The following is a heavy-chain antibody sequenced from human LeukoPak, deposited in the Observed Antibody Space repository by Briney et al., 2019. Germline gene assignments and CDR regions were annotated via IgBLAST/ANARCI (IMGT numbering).Heavy chain of an antibody. CDR3: ASLVVPPNYYYYYGMDV. CDR2: INHSGST. CDR1: GGSFSDYY. Sequence: SETLSLTCAVYGGSFSDYYWSWIRQPPGKGLEWIGEINHSGSTNYNPSLKSRVTISVDTSKNQFSLKLSSVTAADTAVYYCASLVVPPNYYYYYGMDVWGQGTTVTVSS. D-gene: IGHD2-2*01. J-gene: IGHJ6*02. V-gene: IGHV4-34*01.